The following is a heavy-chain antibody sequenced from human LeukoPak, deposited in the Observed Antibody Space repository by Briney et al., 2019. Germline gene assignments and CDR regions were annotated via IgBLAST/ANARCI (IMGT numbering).Heavy chain of an antibody. CDR3: VKDRSYYSSSWNFDY. D-gene: IGHD6-13*01. Sequence: ASVKVSCKASGFTFTSSAMQWVRQARGQRLEWIGWIVVGSGNTNYAQKSQERVTITRDMSTSTAYMELSSLRSEDTAVYYCVKDRSYYSSSWNFDYWGQGTLVTVSS. V-gene: IGHV1-58*02. CDR2: IVVGSGNT. J-gene: IGHJ4*02. CDR1: GFTFTSSA.